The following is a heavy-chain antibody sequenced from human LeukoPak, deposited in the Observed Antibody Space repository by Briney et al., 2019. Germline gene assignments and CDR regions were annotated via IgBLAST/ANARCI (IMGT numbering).Heavy chain of an antibody. V-gene: IGHV3-72*01. J-gene: IGHJ4*02. Sequence: SGVSLRLSCAAFGLTFSDHYMDWVRQAPGKGLEWVGRIRKRVHSYSTEYAASVKGRFTISRDDSKNSLYLQMKSLKTEDTAVYYSAGGVEDSSSGHYYFEYWGQGTLVTVSS. CDR1: GLTFSDHY. CDR2: IRKRVHSYST. CDR3: AGGVEDSSSGHYYFEY. D-gene: IGHD3-22*01.